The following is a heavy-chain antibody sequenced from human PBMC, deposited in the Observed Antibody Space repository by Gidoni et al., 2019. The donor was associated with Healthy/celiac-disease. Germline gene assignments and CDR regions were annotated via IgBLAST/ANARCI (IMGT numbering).Heavy chain of an antibody. V-gene: IGHV3-20*01. CDR3: ARERSGPGGAWFDP. Sequence: EVQLVESGGGVVRPGGSLRLPCAASGSTFDDYGKSWVRQAPGKGLEWVSGINWNGGSTGYANSVKGRITSSRDNAKNSLYLQMNSLRAEDTALYHCARERSGPGGAWFDPWGQGTLVTVSS. CDR1: GSTFDDYG. J-gene: IGHJ5*02. D-gene: IGHD3-10*01. CDR2: INWNGGST.